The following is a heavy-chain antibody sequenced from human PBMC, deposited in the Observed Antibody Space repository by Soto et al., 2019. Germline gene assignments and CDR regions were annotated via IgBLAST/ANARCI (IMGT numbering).Heavy chain of an antibody. J-gene: IGHJ4*02. D-gene: IGHD6-19*01. CDR2: LYWNDDN. V-gene: IGHV2-5*01. CDR1: GFSLSTTEVG. CDR3: AHGSGWLFDY. Sequence: QITLKESGPTLVKPTQTLTLTCTFSGFSLSTTEVGVGWIRQPPGKALEWLALLYWNDDNRYSPSLRSRLTLTKDTSKIQVVLTMTNMDPVDTATYYCAHGSGWLFDYWGQGTLVTVSS.